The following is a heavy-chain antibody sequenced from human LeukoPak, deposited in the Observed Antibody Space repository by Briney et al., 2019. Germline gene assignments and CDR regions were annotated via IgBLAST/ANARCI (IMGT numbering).Heavy chain of an antibody. CDR3: ARTEEGVVFDAFDI. J-gene: IGHJ3*02. CDR2: IDNDERRT. CDR1: GFTVSSNF. D-gene: IGHD2-15*01. Sequence: PGGSLRLSCAASGFTVSSNFMSWVRQAPGKGLVWVSHIDNDERRTTYADSVKGRFTISRDNSKNTLYLQMNSLRAEDTAVYYCARTEEGVVFDAFDIWGQGTMVTVSS. V-gene: IGHV3-53*01.